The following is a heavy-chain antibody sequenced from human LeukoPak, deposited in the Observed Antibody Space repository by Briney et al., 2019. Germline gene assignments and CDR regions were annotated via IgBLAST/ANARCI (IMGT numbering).Heavy chain of an antibody. Sequence: SETLSLTCAVYGGSFSGYYWSWIRQPPGKGLEWIGEINHSGSTNYNPSLKSRVTISVDTSKNQFSLKLSSVTAADTAVYYCARDFAPRITIFGVVLDAFDIWGQGTMVTVSS. J-gene: IGHJ3*02. CDR3: ARDFAPRITIFGVVLDAFDI. CDR1: GGSFSGYY. CDR2: INHSGST. D-gene: IGHD3-3*01. V-gene: IGHV4-34*01.